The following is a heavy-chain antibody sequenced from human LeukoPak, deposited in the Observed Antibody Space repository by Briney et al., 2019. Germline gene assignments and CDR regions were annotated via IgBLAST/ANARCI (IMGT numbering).Heavy chain of an antibody. CDR1: GYTFTGHY. CDR3: ARAGSSSRWVNDF. Sequence: ASVNVSCKTSGYTFTGHYIHWVRQAPGQGLEWMGWINPNSGGTNYAQKFQGRVTMTRDTSISTAYMEVSRVRYDDTAVYYCARAGSSSRWVNDFWGQGTLVTVSS. CDR2: INPNSGGT. D-gene: IGHD6-13*01. J-gene: IGHJ4*02. V-gene: IGHV1-2*02.